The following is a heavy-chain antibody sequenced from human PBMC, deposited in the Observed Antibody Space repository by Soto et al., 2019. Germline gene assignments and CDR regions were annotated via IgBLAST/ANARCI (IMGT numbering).Heavy chain of an antibody. J-gene: IGHJ5*02. CDR1: GYSFTSYW. CDR2: IYPGDSDT. V-gene: IGHV5-51*01. CDR3: ARDRGSDYPIRYNWFDP. Sequence: PGESLKISCKGSGYSFTSYWIGWVRQMPGKGLEWMGIIYPGDSDTRYSPSFQGLVTISADKSISTAYLQWSSLKASDTAMYYCARDRGSDYPIRYNWFDPWGQGTLVTVSS. D-gene: IGHD4-17*01.